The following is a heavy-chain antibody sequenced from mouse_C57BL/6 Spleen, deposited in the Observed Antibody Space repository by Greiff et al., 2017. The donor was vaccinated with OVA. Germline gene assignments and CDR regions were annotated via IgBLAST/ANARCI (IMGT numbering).Heavy chain of an antibody. J-gene: IGHJ2*01. V-gene: IGHV1-26*01. CDR1: GYTFTDYY. Sequence: EVKLQQSGPELVKPGASVKISCKASGYTFTDYYMNWVKQSHGKSLEWIGDINPNNGGTSYNQKFKGKATLTVDKSSSTAYMELRSLTSEDSAVYYCARWGTAHFDYWGQGTTLTVSS. CDR3: ARWGTAHFDY. D-gene: IGHD3-3*01. CDR2: INPNNGGT.